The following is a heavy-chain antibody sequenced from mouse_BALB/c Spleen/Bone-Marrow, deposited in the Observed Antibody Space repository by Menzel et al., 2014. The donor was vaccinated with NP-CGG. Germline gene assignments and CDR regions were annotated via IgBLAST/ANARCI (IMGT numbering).Heavy chain of an antibody. Sequence: QVQLQQPEPSLVQPSQSLSITCTVSGFSLTSYGVHWVRQSPGKGLEWLGVIWRGGSTDYNAAFMSRLSITKDNSKSQVFSKMTSLQADDTAIYYCAKNRYDYWGQGTTLTVSS. V-gene: IGHV2-5-1*01. J-gene: IGHJ2*01. CDR1: GFSLTSYG. D-gene: IGHD2-14*01. CDR3: AKNRYDY. CDR2: IWRGGST.